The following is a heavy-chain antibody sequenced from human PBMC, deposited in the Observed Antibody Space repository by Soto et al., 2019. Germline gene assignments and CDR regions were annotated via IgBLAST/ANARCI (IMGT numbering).Heavy chain of an antibody. CDR1: GGSSTNYD. V-gene: IGHV4-59*01. CDR2: IHYSGST. J-gene: IGHJ4*02. Sequence: SETLCLTCTVAGGSSTNYDWSWIRQPPGKGLEWIGFIHYSGSTNYSPSLNSRVIISVDTSKNQFSLILTSVTAADTAVYYCARVRGSSSFEVWGQGTQVTVSS. D-gene: IGHD3-10*01. CDR3: ARVRGSSSFEV.